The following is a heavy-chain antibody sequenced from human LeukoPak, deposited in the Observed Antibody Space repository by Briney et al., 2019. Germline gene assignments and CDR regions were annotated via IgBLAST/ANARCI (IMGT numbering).Heavy chain of an antibody. V-gene: IGHV1-69*05. J-gene: IGHJ5*02. CDR3: ARGPPIAAAYWFDP. D-gene: IGHD6-13*01. Sequence: SVKVSCKASGGTFSSYAISWVRQAPGQGLEWMGGIIPIFGTANYAQKFQGRVAITTDESTSTAYMELSSLRSEDTAVYYCARGPPIAAAYWFDPWGQGTLVTVSS. CDR2: IIPIFGTA. CDR1: GGTFSSYA.